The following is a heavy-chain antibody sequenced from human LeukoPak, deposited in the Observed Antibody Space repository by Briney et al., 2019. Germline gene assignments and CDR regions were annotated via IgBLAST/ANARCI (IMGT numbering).Heavy chain of an antibody. J-gene: IGHJ4*02. CDR3: ARDFGGYYARRRAYFDY. V-gene: IGHV4-34*01. CDR1: GGSFSGYY. CDR2: INHSGST. D-gene: IGHD3-3*01. Sequence: SETLSLTCAVYGGSFSGYYWSWIRQPPGKGLEWIGEINHSGSTNYNPSLKSRVTISVDTSKNQFSLKLSSVTAADTAVYYCARDFGGYYARRRAYFDYWGQGTLVTVSS.